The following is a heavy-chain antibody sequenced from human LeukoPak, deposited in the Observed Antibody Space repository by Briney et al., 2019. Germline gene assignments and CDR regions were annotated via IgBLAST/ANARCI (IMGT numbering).Heavy chain of an antibody. CDR1: GFTFSNFW. V-gene: IGHV3-7*01. J-gene: IGHJ4*02. D-gene: IGHD1-26*01. CDR2: IKQDGSEK. CDR3: ARGGSYFGY. Sequence: PGGSLRLSCAASGFTFSNFWMSWVRQAPGKGLEWVANIKQDGSEKNYVDSVKGRFTISRDNAKNSLYLQMDSLRAEDTALYYCARGGSYFGYGGQGTLGTVSS.